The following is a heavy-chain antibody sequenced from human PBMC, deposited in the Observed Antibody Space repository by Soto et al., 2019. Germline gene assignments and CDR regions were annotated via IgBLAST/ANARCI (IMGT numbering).Heavy chain of an antibody. D-gene: IGHD2-8*01. Sequence: QVQLVESGGGVVQPGRSLRLSCAASGFTFSSYGMHWVRQAPGKGLEWVAVISYDGSNKYYADSVKGRFTISRDNSKNTLYLQMNSLRAEDTAVYYCAKDLRERELMVYAAPDYWGQGTLVTVSS. CDR1: GFTFSSYG. CDR2: ISYDGSNK. V-gene: IGHV3-30*18. J-gene: IGHJ4*02. CDR3: AKDLRERELMVYAAPDY.